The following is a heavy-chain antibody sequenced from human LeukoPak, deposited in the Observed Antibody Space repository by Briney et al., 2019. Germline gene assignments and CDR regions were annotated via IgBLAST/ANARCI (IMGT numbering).Heavy chain of an antibody. CDR3: ARGARRYSSGWRPLYYFDY. Sequence: ASVKVSCKASGYTFTSYDINWVRQATGQGLEWMGWMNPNSGNTGYAQKFQGRVTMTRNTSISTAYMELSSLRSEVTAVYYCARGARRYSSGWRPLYYFDYWGQGTLVTVSS. V-gene: IGHV1-8*01. D-gene: IGHD6-19*01. CDR2: MNPNSGNT. CDR1: GYTFTSYD. J-gene: IGHJ4*02.